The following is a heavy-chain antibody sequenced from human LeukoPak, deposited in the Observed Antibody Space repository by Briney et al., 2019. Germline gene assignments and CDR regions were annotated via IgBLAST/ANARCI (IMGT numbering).Heavy chain of an antibody. V-gene: IGHV3-53*01. CDR1: GFIVSSYY. D-gene: IGHD1-26*01. Sequence: PGGSLRLSCAASGFIVSSYYMSWVRQAPGKGLEWVSVIYSGGGTYYADSVRGRFTISRDNSENTLYLQMNSLRAEDTAVYFCARDSSGPSYWGQGTLVTVSP. CDR3: ARDSSGPSY. J-gene: IGHJ4*01. CDR2: IYSGGGT.